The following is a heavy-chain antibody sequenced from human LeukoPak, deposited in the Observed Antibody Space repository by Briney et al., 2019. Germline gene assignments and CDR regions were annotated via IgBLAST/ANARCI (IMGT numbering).Heavy chain of an antibody. D-gene: IGHD3-22*01. J-gene: IGHJ4*02. CDR2: IYTGGNT. CDR3: ARGDNSGYYDYFDY. CDR1: GFTFSSYA. V-gene: IGHV3-53*01. Sequence: GGSLRLSCAVSGFTFSSYAMSWVRQAPGKGLEWVSTIYTGGNTYYAASVKGRFTISRDFSKNTVFLHMNSLRAEDTAMYYCARGDNSGYYDYFDYWGQGALVTVSS.